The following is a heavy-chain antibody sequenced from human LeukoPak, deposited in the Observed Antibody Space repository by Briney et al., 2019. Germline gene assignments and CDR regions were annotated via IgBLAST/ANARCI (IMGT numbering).Heavy chain of an antibody. D-gene: IGHD1-14*01. CDR3: ARDYTIAVGTTTYLQH. Sequence: ASVKVSCKASGYIVSVYALIWVRQAPGQGLELMGWINTNTGNPTYAQGFTGRFVFSLDTSVSTAYLQISSLKAEDTAVYYCARDYTIAVGTTTYLQHWGQGTLVTVSS. CDR1: GYIVSVYA. CDR2: INTNTGNP. V-gene: IGHV7-4-1*02. J-gene: IGHJ1*01.